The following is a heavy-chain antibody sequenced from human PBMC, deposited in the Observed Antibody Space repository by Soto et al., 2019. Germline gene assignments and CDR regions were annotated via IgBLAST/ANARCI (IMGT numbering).Heavy chain of an antibody. V-gene: IGHV4-39*01. CDR2: IYYSGST. J-gene: IGHJ4*02. CDR1: VGSISSSSYY. CDR3: ARRADGNLDY. D-gene: IGHD4-17*01. Sequence: SETLSLTCTVSVGSISSSSYYWWWIRQPPGKRLEWIGSIYYSGSTYYTPSLRSRVTISVDTSKNQFSLKLSSVTAADTAVYYCARRADGNLDYWGQGALVTVSS.